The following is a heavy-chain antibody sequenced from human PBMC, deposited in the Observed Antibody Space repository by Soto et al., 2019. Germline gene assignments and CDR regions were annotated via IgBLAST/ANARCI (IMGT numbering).Heavy chain of an antibody. CDR3: ARGGPNCSSTSCYAIYYYYYMDV. Sequence: GASVKVSCKASGYTFTSYDINWVRQATGQGLEWMGWMNPNSGNTGYAQKFQGRVTMTRNTSISTAYMELSSLRSEDTAVYYCARGGPNCSSTSCYAIYYYYYMDVWGKGTTVTVSS. V-gene: IGHV1-8*01. D-gene: IGHD2-2*01. J-gene: IGHJ6*03. CDR1: GYTFTSYD. CDR2: MNPNSGNT.